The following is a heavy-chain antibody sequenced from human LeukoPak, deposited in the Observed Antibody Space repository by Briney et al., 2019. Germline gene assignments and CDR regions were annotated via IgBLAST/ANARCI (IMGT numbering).Heavy chain of an antibody. CDR1: GFTFSSYW. J-gene: IGHJ3*02. V-gene: IGHV3-9*01. CDR3: AKASRSAYYYAFDI. D-gene: IGHD3-22*01. Sequence: GGSLRLSCAASGFTFSSYWMHWVRQAPGKGLEWVSGISWNSDSTGYADSVKGRFTISRDNAKNSLYLQMSSLRAEDTALYYCAKASRSAYYYAFDIRGQGTMVTVST. CDR2: ISWNSDST.